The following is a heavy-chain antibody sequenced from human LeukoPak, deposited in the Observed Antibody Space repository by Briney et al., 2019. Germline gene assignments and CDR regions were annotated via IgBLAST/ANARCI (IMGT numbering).Heavy chain of an antibody. D-gene: IGHD3-3*01. J-gene: IGHJ6*02. CDR3: ARQRYYDFWSGYVYGYYYYGMDV. V-gene: IGHV4-59*08. CDR2: IYYSGST. CDR1: GGSISSYY. Sequence: SSETLFLTCTVSGGSISSYYWSWIRQPPGKGLEWIGYIYYSGSTNYNPSLKSRVTISVDTSKNQFSLKLSSVTAADTAVYYCARQRYYDFWSGYVYGYYYYGMDVWGQGTTVTVSS.